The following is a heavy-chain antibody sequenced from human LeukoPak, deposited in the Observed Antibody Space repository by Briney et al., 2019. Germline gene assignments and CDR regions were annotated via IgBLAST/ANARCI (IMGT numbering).Heavy chain of an antibody. CDR3: ARDPQYTFGYPTYDC. CDR1: GYSLSDYH. CDR2: INPGNGAT. Sequence: ASVKASCKASGYSLSDYHLHWVRQAPGQGLEWMGDINPGNGATKYAQKFQGRVTMTRDTSISTVYMDLSGLTPDDTAVYYCARDPQYTFGYPTYDCWGQGTLVTVSS. J-gene: IGHJ4*02. V-gene: IGHV1-2*02. D-gene: IGHD2-2*03.